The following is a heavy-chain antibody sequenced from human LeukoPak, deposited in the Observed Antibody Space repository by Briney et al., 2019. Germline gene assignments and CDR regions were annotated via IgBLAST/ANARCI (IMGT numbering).Heavy chain of an antibody. CDR2: IYHSGST. CDR3: ARETTSGSYRRSDDAFDI. V-gene: IGHV4-4*02. D-gene: IGHD1-26*01. J-gene: IGHJ3*02. CDR1: GGSISSSNW. Sequence: SETLSLTCAVSGGSISSSNWWSRVRLPRGKGLEWIGEIYHSGSTNYNPSLKSRVTISVDKSKNQFSLKLSSVTAADTAVYYCARETTSGSYRRSDDAFDIWGQGTMVTVSS.